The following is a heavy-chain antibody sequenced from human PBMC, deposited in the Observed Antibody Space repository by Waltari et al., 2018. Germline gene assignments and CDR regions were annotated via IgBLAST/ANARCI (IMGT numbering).Heavy chain of an antibody. J-gene: IGHJ4*02. Sequence: QVQLQESGPGLVKPSGTLSLTCAVSGGSISSSNWWSWVRQPPGKGLEWIGEISHSGSTHYNPSLKSRGTISVDKSKNQFSLKLSSVTAADTAVYYCARSWGITMVRGVYEGVDYWGQGTLVTVSS. CDR1: GGSISSSNW. V-gene: IGHV4-4*02. CDR3: ARSWGITMVRGVYEGVDY. D-gene: IGHD3-10*01. CDR2: ISHSGST.